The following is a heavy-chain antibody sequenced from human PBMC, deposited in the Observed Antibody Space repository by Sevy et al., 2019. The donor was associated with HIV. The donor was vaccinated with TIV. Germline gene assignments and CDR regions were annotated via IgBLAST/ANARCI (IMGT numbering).Heavy chain of an antibody. CDR3: AKLLIVVDDGFDV. Sequence: ASVKVSCKASGYTFTDYYLHWLRQAPGQGLEWMGWSNPNTGATNYAQKFKGRVTMTRDTSMSTAFMDLTRLRSDDTAVYYCAKLLIVVDDGFDVWGQGTMVTVSS. CDR2: SNPNTGAT. J-gene: IGHJ3*01. D-gene: IGHD3-22*01. CDR1: GYTFTDYY. V-gene: IGHV1-2*02.